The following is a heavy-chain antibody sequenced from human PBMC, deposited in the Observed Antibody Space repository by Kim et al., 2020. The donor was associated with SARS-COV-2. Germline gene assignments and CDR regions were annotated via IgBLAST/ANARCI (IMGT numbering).Heavy chain of an antibody. CDR3: ARDIRGTWFDP. V-gene: IGHV3-7*01. J-gene: IGHJ5*02. D-gene: IGHD3-16*01. Sequence: GGSLRLSCVASGFTFSSYAMSWVRQAPGKGLEWVANIKQDGSEKYYIDSVKGRITISRDNAKNLMYLQMSGLRAEDTAVYYCARDIRGTWFDPCGQGTLV. CDR1: GFTFSSYA. CDR2: IKQDGSEK.